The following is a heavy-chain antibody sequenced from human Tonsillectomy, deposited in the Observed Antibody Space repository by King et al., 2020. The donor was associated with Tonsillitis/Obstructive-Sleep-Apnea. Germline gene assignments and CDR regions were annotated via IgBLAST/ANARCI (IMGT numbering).Heavy chain of an antibody. D-gene: IGHD6-6*01. CDR3: ARVIASRPTVYYMDV. Sequence: VQLQESGPGLAKPSQTLSLTCTDSRGSISSGGYYWSWVRQPPGKGLEWIGYVYYNGNTHFNPSLKSPVTISIDTSKNQFSLKMSSVTAADTAVYYCARVIASRPTVYYMDVWGRGTTVTVSS. J-gene: IGHJ6*03. CDR1: RGSISSGGYY. CDR2: VYYNGNT. V-gene: IGHV4-31*01.